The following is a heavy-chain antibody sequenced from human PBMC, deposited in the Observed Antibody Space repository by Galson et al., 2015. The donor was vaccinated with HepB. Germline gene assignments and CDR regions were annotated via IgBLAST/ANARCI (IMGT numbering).Heavy chain of an antibody. Sequence: SLRLSCAASGFTFNNYALNWVRQAPGKGLEWVALISYDGRNKYYADSVKGRFTISRDTSKHTLYLQMNSLRSEDTAVFYCARDGPSYYNDTSGYYVGYWGQGTLVTVSS. D-gene: IGHD3-22*01. CDR1: GFTFNNYA. V-gene: IGHV3-30*04. J-gene: IGHJ4*02. CDR3: ARDGPSYYNDTSGYYVGY. CDR2: ISYDGRNK.